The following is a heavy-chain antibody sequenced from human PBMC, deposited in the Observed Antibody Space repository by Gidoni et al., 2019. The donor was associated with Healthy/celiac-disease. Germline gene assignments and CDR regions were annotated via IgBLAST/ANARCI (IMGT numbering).Heavy chain of an antibody. D-gene: IGHD4-17*01. CDR1: GGSISSGDYY. CDR3: ARGLGDDFGGNDNWFDP. J-gene: IGHJ5*02. V-gene: IGHV4-30-4*01. CDR2: IYYSGST. Sequence: QAQLQESGPGLVKPSQTLSLTCTVSGGSISSGDYYWSWIRQPPGKGLEWIGYIYYSGSTYYNPSLKSRVTISVDTSKNQFSLKLSSVTAADTAVDYCARGLGDDFGGNDNWFDPWGQGTLVTVSS.